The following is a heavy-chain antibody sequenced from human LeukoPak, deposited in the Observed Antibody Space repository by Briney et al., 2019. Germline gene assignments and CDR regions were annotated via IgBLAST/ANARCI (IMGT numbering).Heavy chain of an antibody. CDR2: IGSSSSYI. CDR1: GFTFSSYS. Sequence: GGSLRLSCAASGFTFSSYSMNWVRQAPGKGLEWVSSIGSSSSYIYYADSVKGRFTISRDNAKNSLYLQMNSLRAEDTAVYYCAREVVVAATHGDAFDIWGQGTMVTVSS. V-gene: IGHV3-21*01. CDR3: AREVVVAATHGDAFDI. D-gene: IGHD2-15*01. J-gene: IGHJ3*02.